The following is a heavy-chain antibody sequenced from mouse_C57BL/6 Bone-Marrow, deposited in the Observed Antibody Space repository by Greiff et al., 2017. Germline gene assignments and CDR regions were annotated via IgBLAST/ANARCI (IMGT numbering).Heavy chain of an antibody. Sequence: VQLQQSGAELVRPGASVKMSCKASGYTFTSYTMHWVKQRPGQGLEWIGYINPSSGYTKYNQKFKDKATLTADKSSSTAYMQLSSLTSEDSAVYYGARCAYVNYVSWFAYWGQGTLVTVSA. V-gene: IGHV1-4*01. CDR2: INPSSGYT. J-gene: IGHJ3*01. CDR3: ARCAYVNYVSWFAY. D-gene: IGHD2-1*01. CDR1: GYTFTSYT.